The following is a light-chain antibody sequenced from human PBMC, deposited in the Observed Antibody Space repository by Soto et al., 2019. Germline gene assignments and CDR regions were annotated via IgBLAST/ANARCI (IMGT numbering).Light chain of an antibody. J-gene: IGLJ1*01. CDR1: SSDVGAYNY. V-gene: IGLV2-14*01. CDR2: EVS. CDR3: CSFTSITTYV. Sequence: QSVLTQPASVSGSLGQSITISCTGTSSDVGAYNYVSWYQQRPGKAPKLMISEVSNRPSGVSNRFSGSKSGNTASLIISGLQAEDEADYYCCSFTSITTYVFGTGTKVTV.